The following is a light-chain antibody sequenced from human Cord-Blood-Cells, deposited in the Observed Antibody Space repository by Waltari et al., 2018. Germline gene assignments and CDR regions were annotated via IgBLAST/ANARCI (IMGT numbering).Light chain of an antibody. CDR2: AAS. V-gene: IGKV1-39*01. Sequence: DIQMTQSPSSLSASVGDRVTITCRASQSISSYLNWYQQKPGKAPKLLIYAASSLQSGVPSRCSGSGSATDFPLTSSMLQPEDFATYYCQQNYSTPWTFGQGTKVEIK. CDR1: QSISSY. CDR3: QQNYSTPWT. J-gene: IGKJ1*01.